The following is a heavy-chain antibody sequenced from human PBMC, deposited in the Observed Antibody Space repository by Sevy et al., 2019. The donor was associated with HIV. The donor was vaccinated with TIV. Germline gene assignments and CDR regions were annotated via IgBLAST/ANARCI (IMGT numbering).Heavy chain of an antibody. D-gene: IGHD2-21*02. CDR3: ARLSRNNVVVTGVSRDCFDV. CDR1: GGSISTYY. Sequence: SETLSLTCTVSGGSISTYYWSWIRQPPGKGLQWIGYIYYTGKTNYNTSLQTPVTMSIDTSKNQCSLRLSSVTSAETAMKYCARLSRNNVVVTGVSRDCFDVWGEGTMVTLSS. V-gene: IGHV4-59*01. CDR2: IYYTGKT. J-gene: IGHJ3*01.